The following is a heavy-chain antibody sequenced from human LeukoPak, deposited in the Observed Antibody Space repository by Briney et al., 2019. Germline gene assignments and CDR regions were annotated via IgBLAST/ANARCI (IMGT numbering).Heavy chain of an antibody. D-gene: IGHD3-3*01. CDR1: GGTFSSYA. V-gene: IGHV1-69*13. Sequence: SVKVSCKASGGTFSSYAISWVRQAPGQGLEWMGGIIPIFGTANYAQKLQGRVTITADESTSTAYMELSSLRSEDTAVYYCAREDDFWSGPPYYYYGMDVWGQGTTVTVSS. CDR3: AREDDFWSGPPYYYYGMDV. J-gene: IGHJ6*02. CDR2: IIPIFGTA.